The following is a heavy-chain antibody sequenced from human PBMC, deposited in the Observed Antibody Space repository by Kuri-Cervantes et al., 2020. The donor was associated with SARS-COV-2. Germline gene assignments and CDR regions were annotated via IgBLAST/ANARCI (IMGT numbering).Heavy chain of an antibody. D-gene: IGHD1-26*01. Sequence: ASVKVSCKASGYTFTSYGIRWVRQAPGQGLEWMGWISAYNGNTNYAQKLQGRVTMTEDTSTVTAYMELSSLRSEDTAVYYCATSPQGAWANWAFDIWGQGTMVTVSS. V-gene: IGHV1-18*04. CDR1: GYTFTSYG. CDR3: ATSPQGAWANWAFDI. CDR2: ISAYNGNT. J-gene: IGHJ3*02.